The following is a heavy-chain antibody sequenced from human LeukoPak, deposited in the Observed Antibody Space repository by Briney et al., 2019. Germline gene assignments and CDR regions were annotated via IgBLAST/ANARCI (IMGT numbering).Heavy chain of an antibody. Sequence: PGGTLRLSCAASGFTFTNYGMTWVRQAPGKGLEWVSSISSSSSYIYYADSVKGRFTISRDNAKNSLYLQMNSLRAEDTAVYYCARVPPRNYYDSRGPADYWGQGTLVTVSS. V-gene: IGHV3-21*01. D-gene: IGHD3-22*01. CDR2: ISSSSSYI. J-gene: IGHJ4*02. CDR3: ARVPPRNYYDSRGPADY. CDR1: GFTFTNYG.